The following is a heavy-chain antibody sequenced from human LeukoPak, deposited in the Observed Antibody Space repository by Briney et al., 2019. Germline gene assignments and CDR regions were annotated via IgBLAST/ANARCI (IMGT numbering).Heavy chain of an antibody. V-gene: IGHV1-2*02. CDR2: INPNSGGT. CDR1: GYTFTGYY. Sequence: EASVKVSCKASGYTFTGYYMHWVRQAPGQGLEWMGWINPNSGGTNYAQKFQGRVTMTRDTSISTAYMELSRLRSDDTAVYYCARDGPRSITMVRGVQPPPYWGQGTLVTVSS. D-gene: IGHD3-10*01. CDR3: ARDGPRSITMVRGVQPPPY. J-gene: IGHJ4*02.